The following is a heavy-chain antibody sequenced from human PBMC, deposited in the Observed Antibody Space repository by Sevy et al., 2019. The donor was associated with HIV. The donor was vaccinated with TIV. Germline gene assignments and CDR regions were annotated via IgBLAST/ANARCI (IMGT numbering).Heavy chain of an antibody. J-gene: IGHJ5*02. CDR3: ARDRGYCSGGSCYDWFDP. CDR1: GFTFCSYS. V-gene: IGHV3-48*02. Sequence: GGSLRLSCAASGFTFCSYSMNWVRQAPGKGLEWVSYISSSSSTIYYADSVKGRFTISRDNAKNSLYLQMNSLRDEDTAVYYCARDRGYCSGGSCYDWFDPWGQGTLVTVSS. CDR2: ISSSSSTI. D-gene: IGHD2-15*01.